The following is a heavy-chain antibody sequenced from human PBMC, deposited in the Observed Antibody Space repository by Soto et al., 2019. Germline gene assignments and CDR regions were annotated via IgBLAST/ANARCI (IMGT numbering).Heavy chain of an antibody. CDR1: GFTFSSYG. V-gene: IGHV3-30*03. CDR2: ISYDGSNK. Sequence: QVQLVDSGGGVVQPGRSLRLSCAASGFTFSSYGMHWVRQAPGKGLEWVAVISYDGSNKYYADSVKGRFTISRDNSKNTLYLQMNSLRAEDTAVYYCASISWSAPMDVWGQGTTVTVSS. D-gene: IGHD3-3*01. CDR3: ASISWSAPMDV. J-gene: IGHJ6*02.